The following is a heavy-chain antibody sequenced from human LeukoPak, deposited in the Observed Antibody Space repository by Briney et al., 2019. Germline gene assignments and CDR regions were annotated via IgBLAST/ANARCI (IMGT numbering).Heavy chain of an antibody. V-gene: IGHV3-48*03. CDR2: ISSSGSTI. Sequence: PGGSLRLSCAASGFTFSSYEMNWARQAPGKGLEWVSYISSSGSTIYYADSVKGRFTISRDNAKNSLYLQLNSLRAEDTAVYYCARDYAWDSYGLVLDSWGQGALVTVSS. CDR1: GFTFSSYE. J-gene: IGHJ4*02. D-gene: IGHD3-16*02. CDR3: ARDYAWDSYGLVLDS.